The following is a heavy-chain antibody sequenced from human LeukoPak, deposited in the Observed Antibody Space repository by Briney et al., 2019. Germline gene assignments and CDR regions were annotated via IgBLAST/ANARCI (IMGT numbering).Heavy chain of an antibody. CDR1: GYTFPSYH. V-gene: IGHV1-46*01. CDR3: ARDPPGCSGGSCYPSYYFDY. D-gene: IGHD2-15*01. J-gene: IGHJ4*02. CDR2: INPSGGST. Sequence: ASVKVSSKASGYTFPSYHMHWVRQAPGQGLEWMGIINPSGGSTSYAQKFQGRVTMTRDTSTSTVYMELSSLRSEDTAVYYCARDPPGCSGGSCYPSYYFDYWGQGTLVTVSS.